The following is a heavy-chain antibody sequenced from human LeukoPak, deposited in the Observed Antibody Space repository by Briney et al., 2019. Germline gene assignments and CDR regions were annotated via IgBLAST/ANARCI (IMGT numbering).Heavy chain of an antibody. D-gene: IGHD3-10*01. J-gene: IGHJ2*01. CDR2: IYYSGST. Sequence: SETLSLTCTVSGGPITSYYWSWIRQPPGKGLERIGYIYYSGSTNYNPSLKSRVAISKNTSKNQFSLRLTSVTAADTAVYYCARGGFGELLPDWFFDLWGRGTLVTVSS. V-gene: IGHV4-59*01. CDR3: ARGGFGELLPDWFFDL. CDR1: GGPITSYY.